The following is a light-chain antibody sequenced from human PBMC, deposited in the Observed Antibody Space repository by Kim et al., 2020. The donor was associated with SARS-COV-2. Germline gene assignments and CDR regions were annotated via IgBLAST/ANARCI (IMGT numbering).Light chain of an antibody. CDR2: KAS. J-gene: IGKJ1*01. V-gene: IGKV1-5*03. CDR1: QSISSW. CDR3: QQYNSYSWT. Sequence: DIQMTQSPSTLSASVGDRVTITCRASQSISSWLAWYQQKPGKAPKLLIYKASSLESGVPSRFSGSGCGTEFTLTISSLQPDDFATYYCQQYNSYSWTFGKGTKVDIK.